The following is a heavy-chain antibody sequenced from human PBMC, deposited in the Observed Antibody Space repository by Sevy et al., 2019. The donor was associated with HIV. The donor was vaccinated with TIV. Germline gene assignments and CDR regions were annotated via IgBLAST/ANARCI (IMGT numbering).Heavy chain of an antibody. CDR2: IYYNGHI. CDR1: GGSITSLY. J-gene: IGHJ4*02. CDR3: AGENAWGRGYS. Sequence: ETLSLTCTVSGGSITSLYWNWIRQPPGKGLEWIANIYYNGHINYNPSLKSRVTLSLDTSKNQFSLRLSSVTTADTAMYYCAGENAWGRGYSWGQRTLVTVSS. V-gene: IGHV4-59*08. D-gene: IGHD1-26*01.